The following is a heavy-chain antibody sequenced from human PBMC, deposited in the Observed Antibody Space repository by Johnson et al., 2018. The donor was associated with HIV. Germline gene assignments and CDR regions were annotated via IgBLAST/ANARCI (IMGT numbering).Heavy chain of an antibody. CDR1: GFTFSGYD. J-gene: IGHJ3*02. V-gene: IGHV3-13*01. D-gene: IGHD1-26*01. Sequence: VQLVESGGGLVQPGGSLRLSCAASGFTFSGYDMPWVRQATGKGLEWVSAIGTAGDTYCPGSVKGRFTISRDNSKNTLYLQMNSLRAEDTAVYYCAKDLSQWELRPDAFDIWGRGTKVTVS. CDR2: IGTAGDT. CDR3: AKDLSQWELRPDAFDI.